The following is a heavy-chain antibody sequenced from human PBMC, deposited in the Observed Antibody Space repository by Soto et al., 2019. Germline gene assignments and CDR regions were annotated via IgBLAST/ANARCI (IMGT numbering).Heavy chain of an antibody. CDR2: IYSRGSA. D-gene: IGHD2-8*01. CDR3: ARTANGHNSEGFDL. V-gene: IGHV4-4*07. Sequence: RTRIPSPAGKGLEWIGRIYSRGSANYSPSLKSRVIMSIDTSKDQFSLNLTSVTAADTAVYYCARTANGHNSEGFDLWGQGTPVT. J-gene: IGHJ4*02.